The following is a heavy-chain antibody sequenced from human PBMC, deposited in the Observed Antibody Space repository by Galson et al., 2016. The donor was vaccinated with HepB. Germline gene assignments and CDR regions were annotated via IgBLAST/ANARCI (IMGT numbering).Heavy chain of an antibody. D-gene: IGHD6-19*01. CDR2: IRGGGDAT. J-gene: IGHJ4*02. Sequence: SLRLSCAASGFTFSNYATAWVRLPPGKGLEWVSTIRGGGDATYYADSVKGRFTISRDNSKNTLNLQMNSLRAEDTAVYYCARDERWPRGMDNWGQGTLVTVSS. CDR1: GFTFSNYA. CDR3: ARDERWPRGMDN. V-gene: IGHV3-23*01.